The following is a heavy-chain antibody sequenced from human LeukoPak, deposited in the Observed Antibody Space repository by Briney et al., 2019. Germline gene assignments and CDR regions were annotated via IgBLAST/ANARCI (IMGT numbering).Heavy chain of an antibody. D-gene: IGHD3-16*01. CDR1: GGSISIYY. J-gene: IGHJ5*02. CDR2: IYNSGST. V-gene: IGHV4-59*01. CDR3: ARDRELGS. Sequence: SETLSLTCIVSGGSISIYYWNWIRQPPGKGLEWIGYIYNSGSTDYNPSLKRRVTISADTSKNQFSLKLTSVTAADMAVYYCARDRELGSWGQGILVTVPS.